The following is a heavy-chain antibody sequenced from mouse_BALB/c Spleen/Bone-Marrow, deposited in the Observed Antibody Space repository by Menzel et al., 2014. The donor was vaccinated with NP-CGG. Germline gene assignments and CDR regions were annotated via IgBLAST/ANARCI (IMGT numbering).Heavy chain of an antibody. CDR1: GYTFTNYW. Sequence: QVQLQQPGAELVRPGASVKPSCKASGYTFTNYWMNWVKQRPEQGLEWIGRIDPYDSEIHYNQKFRDKAILTVDKSSRIAFMQLSSLTSEDSAVYYCARSPDSNPSMDYWGQGTSVTVSS. D-gene: IGHD2-5*01. CDR2: IDPYDSEI. V-gene: IGHV1-52*01. J-gene: IGHJ4*01. CDR3: ARSPDSNPSMDY.